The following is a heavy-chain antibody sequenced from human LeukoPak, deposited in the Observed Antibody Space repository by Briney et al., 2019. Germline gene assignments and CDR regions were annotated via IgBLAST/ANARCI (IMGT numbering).Heavy chain of an antibody. CDR2: IDPSDSYT. V-gene: IGHV5-10-1*01. J-gene: IGHJ6*02. CDR3: ARHFLGELPDMDV. CDR1: GYSFTSYW. Sequence: GESLKISCKGSGYSFTSYWISWARQMPGKGLEWMGRIDPSDSYTKYSPSFQGHVTISGDESISTAYLQWSSLKASDTAMYYCARHFLGELPDMDVWGQGTMVTVSS. D-gene: IGHD1-26*01.